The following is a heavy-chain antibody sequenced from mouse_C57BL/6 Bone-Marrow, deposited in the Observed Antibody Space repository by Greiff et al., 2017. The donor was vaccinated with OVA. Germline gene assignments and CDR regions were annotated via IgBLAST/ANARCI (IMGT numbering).Heavy chain of an antibody. CDR3: ARADYYGSSYGYFDV. CDR1: GYSFTDYN. CDR2: INPNSGTT. V-gene: IGHV1-39*01. D-gene: IGHD1-1*01. Sequence: VQLQQSGPELVKPGASVKISCKASGYSFTDYNMNWVKQSNGKSLEWIGVINPNSGTTSYNQKFKGQAPLTVDQSSSTAYMQLNSLTSEDSAVYYGARADYYGSSYGYFDVWGTGTTVTVSS. J-gene: IGHJ1*03.